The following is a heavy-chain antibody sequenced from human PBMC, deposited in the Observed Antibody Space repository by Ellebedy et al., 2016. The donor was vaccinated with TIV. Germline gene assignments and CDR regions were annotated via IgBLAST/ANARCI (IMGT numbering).Heavy chain of an antibody. Sequence: GGSLRLSCAASGFTFSGYTMHWVRQAPGKGLEWVAVISYDGSNKYYADSVKGRFTISRDNSKNTLYLQMNSLRAEDTAVYYCAREEMATIPFDYWGQGTLVTVSS. D-gene: IGHD5-24*01. CDR2: ISYDGSNK. V-gene: IGHV3-30-3*01. J-gene: IGHJ4*02. CDR1: GFTFSGYT. CDR3: AREEMATIPFDY.